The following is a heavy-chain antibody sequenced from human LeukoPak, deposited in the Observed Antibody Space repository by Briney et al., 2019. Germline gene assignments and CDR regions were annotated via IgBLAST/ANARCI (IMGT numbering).Heavy chain of an antibody. CDR1: GASVNSHL. V-gene: IGHV4-4*07. Sequence: SETLSLTCTVSGASVNSHLWSWIRQSAGKGLEWIGRISITEGTNYNPSFKSRVTMSVDTSKNQFSLRPTSMTAADTAVYYCARLRRDTSSWYADDSWGQGTLVTVSS. D-gene: IGHD6-13*01. J-gene: IGHJ4*02. CDR2: ISITEGT. CDR3: ARLRRDTSSWYADDS.